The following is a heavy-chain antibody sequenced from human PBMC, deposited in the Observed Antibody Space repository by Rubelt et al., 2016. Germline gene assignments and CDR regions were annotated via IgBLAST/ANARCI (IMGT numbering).Heavy chain of an antibody. J-gene: IGHJ4*02. CDR3: ARSGPHFDY. V-gene: IGHV6-1*01. D-gene: IGHD2-15*01. Sequence: IRQSPSRGLEWLGRTYYRSKWYNDYAVSVKSRITINPDTSKNQFSLQLNSVTPEDTAVYYCARSGPHFDYWGQGTLVTVSS. CDR2: TYYRSKWYN.